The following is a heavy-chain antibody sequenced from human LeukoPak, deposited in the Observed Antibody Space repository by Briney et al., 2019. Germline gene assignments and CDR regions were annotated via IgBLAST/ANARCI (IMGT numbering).Heavy chain of an antibody. D-gene: IGHD6-19*01. CDR2: IYYSGST. V-gene: IGHV4-39*01. CDR3: ARQPLSSGWSNPRYYFDY. J-gene: IGHJ4*02. Sequence: SETLSLTCTVSVGSISSSSYYCGWIRQAPGKGLGWIGSIYYSGSTYYNPSLKSRVTISVDTSKNQFSLKLSSVTAADTAVYYCARQPLSSGWSNPRYYFDYWGQGTLVTVSS. CDR1: VGSISSSSYY.